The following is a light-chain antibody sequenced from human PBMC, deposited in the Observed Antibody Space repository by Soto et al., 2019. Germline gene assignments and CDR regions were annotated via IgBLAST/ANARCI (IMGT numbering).Light chain of an antibody. J-gene: IGKJ1*01. CDR2: AAS. CDR1: QGISSY. CDR3: QQYDKYST. V-gene: IGKV1-9*01. Sequence: QLTQSPSSLSASVGDRVTITCRASQGISSYLAWYQQKPGKAPKLLIYAASTLQSGVPSRFSGSGSGTDFTLTISSLQPEDFATYFCQQYDKYSTFGHGTKVDI.